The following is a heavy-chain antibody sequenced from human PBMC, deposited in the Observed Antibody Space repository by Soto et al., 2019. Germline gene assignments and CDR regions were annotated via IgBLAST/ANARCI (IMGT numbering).Heavy chain of an antibody. D-gene: IGHD3-10*01. CDR2: IYYSGST. CDR3: ARQRPSGVTQAHFDV. CDR1: GDSLSRRSYY. J-gene: IGHJ4*02. Sequence: SETLSHTSTVTGDSLSRRSYYWCWIRQPPGKGLEWIGSIYYSGSTYNNPSLRSRVSMSIDTSKDQFSMKLKSVTAADTALYFCARQRPSGVTQAHFDVWGPGSLVT. V-gene: IGHV4-39*01.